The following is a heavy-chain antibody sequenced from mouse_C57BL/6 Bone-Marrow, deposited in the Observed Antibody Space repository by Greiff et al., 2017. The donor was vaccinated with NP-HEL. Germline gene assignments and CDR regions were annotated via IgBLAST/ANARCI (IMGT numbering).Heavy chain of an antibody. CDR2: INPSTGGT. Sequence: EVQLQPSGPELVKPGASVKISCKASGYSFTGYYMTWVKQSPEKSLEWIGEINPSTGGTTYNQKFKAKATLTVDNSSSTAYMQLKSLTSEDSAVYYCARRRYDYLYYAMDYWGQGTSVTVSS. D-gene: IGHD2-4*01. CDR3: ARRRYDYLYYAMDY. J-gene: IGHJ4*01. V-gene: IGHV1-42*01. CDR1: GYSFTGYY.